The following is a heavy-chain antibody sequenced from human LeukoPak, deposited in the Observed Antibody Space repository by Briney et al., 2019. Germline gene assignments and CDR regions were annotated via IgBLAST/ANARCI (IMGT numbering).Heavy chain of an antibody. Sequence: GASVKVSCKASGYTFTSYAMNWVRQAPGQGLEWMGWINTNTGNPTYAQGFTGRFVFSLDTSVSTAYLQISSLKAEDTAVYYCARVPRIAAAGWFGPWGQGTLVTVSS. CDR1: GYTFTSYA. J-gene: IGHJ5*02. V-gene: IGHV7-4-1*02. D-gene: IGHD6-13*01. CDR3: ARVPRIAAAGWFGP. CDR2: INTNTGNP.